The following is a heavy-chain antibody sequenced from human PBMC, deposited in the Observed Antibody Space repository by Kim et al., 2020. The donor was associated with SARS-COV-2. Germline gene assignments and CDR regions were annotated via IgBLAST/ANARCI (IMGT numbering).Heavy chain of an antibody. CDR1: GFTFSSYG. D-gene: IGHD6-6*01. Sequence: GGSLRLSCAASGFTFSSYGMHWVRQAPGKGLEWVAVIWYDGSYKYYADSVKGRFTISRDNSKNTLYLQMNSLRAEDTAVYYCARGLATRYHHVVDYWGQGTLGTVSS. CDR2: IWYDGSYK. V-gene: IGHV3-33*01. CDR3: ARGLATRYHHVVDY. J-gene: IGHJ4*02.